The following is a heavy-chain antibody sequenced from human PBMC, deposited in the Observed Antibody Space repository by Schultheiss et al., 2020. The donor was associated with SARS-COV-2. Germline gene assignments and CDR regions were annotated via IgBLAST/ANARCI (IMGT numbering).Heavy chain of an antibody. D-gene: IGHD3-10*01. J-gene: IGHJ4*02. CDR1: GYSFTSYW. CDR3: ARTRGASLLFDY. Sequence: GESLKISCKGSGYSFTSYWIGWVRQMPGKGLEWMGIIYPGDSDTRYSPPFQGLVTVSADKSTSTAYLQWSSLKASDTAVYYCARTRGASLLFDYWGQGTLVTVSS. V-gene: IGHV5-51*01. CDR2: IYPGDSDT.